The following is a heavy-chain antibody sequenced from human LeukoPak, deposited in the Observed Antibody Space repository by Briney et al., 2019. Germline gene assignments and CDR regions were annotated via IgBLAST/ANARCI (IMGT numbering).Heavy chain of an antibody. V-gene: IGHV3-21*01. CDR3: ARGDGGDFY. Sequence: GGPLRLFCAASGFTFRSYRMNWVRLAPGKALEWVSSISSSSSYIYYADSVKGRFPISRDNAKNSVYLRMNSLRAEDTAVYYCARGDGGDFYWGQGTLVTVSS. J-gene: IGHJ4*02. CDR1: GFTFRSYR. D-gene: IGHD3-16*01. CDR2: ISSSSSYI.